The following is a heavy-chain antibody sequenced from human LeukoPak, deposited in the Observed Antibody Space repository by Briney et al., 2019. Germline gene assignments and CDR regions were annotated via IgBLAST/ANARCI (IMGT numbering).Heavy chain of an antibody. CDR3: AKALIAVAGEFDY. Sequence: GGSLRLSCAASGFTFSSYAMSWVRQAPGKGLEWVSAISGSGGSTYYADSVKGRFTIPRDNSKNTLYLQMNSLRAEDTAVYYRAKALIAVAGEFDYWGQGTLVTVSS. D-gene: IGHD6-19*01. CDR2: ISGSGGST. CDR1: GFTFSSYA. J-gene: IGHJ4*02. V-gene: IGHV3-23*01.